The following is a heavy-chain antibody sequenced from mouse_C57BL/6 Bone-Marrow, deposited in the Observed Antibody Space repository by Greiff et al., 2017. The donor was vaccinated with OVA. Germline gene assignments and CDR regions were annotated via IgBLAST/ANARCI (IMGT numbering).Heavy chain of an antibody. CDR1: GYTFTSYW. V-gene: IGHV1-64*01. CDR3: ARDGSSPYWYFDV. D-gene: IGHD1-1*01. CDR2: IHPNSGST. J-gene: IGHJ1*03. Sequence: QVQLKQPGAELVKPGASVKLSCKASGYTFTSYWMHWVKQRPGQGLEWIGMIHPNSGSTNYNEKFKSKATLTVEKSSSTAYMQLSSLTSEDSAVYYCARDGSSPYWYFDVWGTGTTVTVSS.